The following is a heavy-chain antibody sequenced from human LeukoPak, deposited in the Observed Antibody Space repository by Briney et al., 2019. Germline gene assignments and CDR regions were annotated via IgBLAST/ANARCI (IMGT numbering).Heavy chain of an antibody. J-gene: IGHJ6*03. CDR2: INPKSGGT. Sequence: ASVKVSCKASGYAFSGSYLHWVRQAPGQGLEWMGWINPKSGGTNYAQKFQGRVTMTRDTSINTGYMELSGLTFDDTAVYYCAREGWGNYYMDVWGKGTTVTVSS. V-gene: IGHV1-2*02. CDR3: AREGWGNYYMDV. CDR1: GYAFSGSY. D-gene: IGHD2-8*02.